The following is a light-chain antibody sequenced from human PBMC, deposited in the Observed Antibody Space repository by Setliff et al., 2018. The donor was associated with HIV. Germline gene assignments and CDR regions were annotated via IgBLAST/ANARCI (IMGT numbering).Light chain of an antibody. J-gene: IGLJ1*01. Sequence: QSVLAQPASVSGSPGQSITISCTGISGDVGSHNRVSWYQQHPGKVPKLMIYEVSKRPSGVSNRFSGSKSGSTASLTISGLQGEDEADYYCCSYAGSYTSSVFGTGTKVTVL. CDR3: CSYAGSYTSSV. CDR2: EVS. CDR1: SGDVGSHNR. V-gene: IGLV2-23*02.